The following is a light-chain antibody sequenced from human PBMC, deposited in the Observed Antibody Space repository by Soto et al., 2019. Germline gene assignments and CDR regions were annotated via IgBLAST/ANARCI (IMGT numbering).Light chain of an antibody. CDR3: QQYSDWPPVYT. CDR2: DAS. V-gene: IGKV3D-15*01. CDR1: QSVSSN. J-gene: IGKJ2*01. Sequence: EIVMTQSPATLSVSPGERATLSCRASQSVSSNLAWYQQKPGQAPRLLIYDASHRATGIPARFSGSGSGTEFTLPISSLQSEDFAVYYCQQYSDWPPVYTFGQGTKLEIK.